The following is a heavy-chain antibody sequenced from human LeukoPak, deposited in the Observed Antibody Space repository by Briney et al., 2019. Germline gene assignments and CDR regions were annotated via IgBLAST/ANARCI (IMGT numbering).Heavy chain of an antibody. CDR3: ARDSGYCSGGSCYIFDY. CDR1: GLTISNNW. D-gene: IGHD2-15*01. CDR2: IKLDGSEQ. Sequence: GGSLRLSCADSGLTISNNWMSWVRQAPGKGLEWVANIKLDGSEQYYVDSVKGRLTISRDNGKNLLYLQMNSLRAEDTAVYYCARDSGYCSGGSCYIFDYWGQGTLVTVSS. V-gene: IGHV3-7*01. J-gene: IGHJ4*02.